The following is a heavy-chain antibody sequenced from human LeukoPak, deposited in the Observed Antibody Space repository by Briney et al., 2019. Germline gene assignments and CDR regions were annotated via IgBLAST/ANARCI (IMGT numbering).Heavy chain of an antibody. CDR3: ARVLRGGTYYFDY. J-gene: IGHJ4*02. V-gene: IGHV4-39*01. Sequence: PSETLSLTRTVSVGSISSSSYYWGWIRQPPGKGLEGIGNIFYSGTTYYNPSLMSRVTISVDTSKNQFSLKMRSVTAADTAVYYCARVLRGGTYYFDYWGQGTLVTVSS. CDR2: IFYSGTT. CDR1: VGSISSSSYY. D-gene: IGHD2-15*01.